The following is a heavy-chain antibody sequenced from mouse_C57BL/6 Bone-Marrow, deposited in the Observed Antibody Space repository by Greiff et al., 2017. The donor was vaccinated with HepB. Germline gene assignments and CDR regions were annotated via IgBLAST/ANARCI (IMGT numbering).Heavy chain of an antibody. J-gene: IGHJ2*01. V-gene: IGHV1-52*01. D-gene: IGHD4-1*01. Sequence: VQLQQPGAELVRPGSSVKLSCKASGYTFTSYWMHWVKQRPIQGLEWIGNIDPSDSDTHYNQKFKDKATLTVDKSSSTAYMQLSSLTSEDSAVYYCARGELGRGDYWGQGTTLTVSS. CDR1: GYTFTSYW. CDR2: IDPSDSDT. CDR3: ARGELGRGDY.